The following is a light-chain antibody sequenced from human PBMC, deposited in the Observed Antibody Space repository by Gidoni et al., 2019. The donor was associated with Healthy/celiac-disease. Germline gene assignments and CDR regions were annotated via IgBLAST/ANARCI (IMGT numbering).Light chain of an antibody. J-gene: IGKJ4*01. CDR1: QSFSSN. CDR2: GAS. Sequence: EIVMTQSPATVSVSPGERATLSCRASQSFSSNLAWYQQKPGQAPRLLIYGASTRATDIPVRFSGSGSGTEFTLTISSLQSEDFAVYYCQQYNNWPLTFGGGTKVEIK. CDR3: QQYNNWPLT. V-gene: IGKV3-15*01.